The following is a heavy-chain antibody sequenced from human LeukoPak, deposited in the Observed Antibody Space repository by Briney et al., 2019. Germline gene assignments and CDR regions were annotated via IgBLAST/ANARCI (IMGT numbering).Heavy chain of an antibody. Sequence: PSETLSLTCTVSGGSISSGSYYWSWIRQPAGKGLEWIGRIYTSGSTNYNPSLKSRVTIAVDTSKNQFSLRLSSVTAADTAVYCTRDSSFPYWGQGTLVTVSS. V-gene: IGHV4-61*02. CDR3: TRDSSFPY. CDR1: GGSISSGSYY. J-gene: IGHJ4*02. CDR2: IYTSGST.